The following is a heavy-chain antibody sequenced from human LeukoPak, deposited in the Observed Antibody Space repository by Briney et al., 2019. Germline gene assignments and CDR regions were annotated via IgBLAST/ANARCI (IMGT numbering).Heavy chain of an antibody. V-gene: IGHV4-59*01. J-gene: IGHJ3*02. CDR2: IYYSGST. Sequence: SETLSLTCTVSDDSITIYYWSWIRQPPGKGLEWIGYIYYSGSTNYNPSLKSRVTISVDTSKNQFSLKLSSVTAADTAVYYCARSEYSYGADAFDIWGQGTMVTVSS. CDR1: DDSITIYY. CDR3: ARSEYSYGADAFDI. D-gene: IGHD5-18*01.